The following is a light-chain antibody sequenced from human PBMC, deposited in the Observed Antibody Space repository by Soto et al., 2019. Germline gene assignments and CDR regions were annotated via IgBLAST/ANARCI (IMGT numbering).Light chain of an antibody. CDR2: DAS. V-gene: IGKV1-33*01. CDR3: HQYDSLPYT. Sequence: DIQLTQSPSSLSASVGDRVTISCQASQDISNYLNWYQQKPGTAPKLLIYDASNLETGVPSRFSGSGSETDFSFTISSLQPEDLATYYCHQYDSLPYTFGQGTKLEI. J-gene: IGKJ2*01. CDR1: QDISNY.